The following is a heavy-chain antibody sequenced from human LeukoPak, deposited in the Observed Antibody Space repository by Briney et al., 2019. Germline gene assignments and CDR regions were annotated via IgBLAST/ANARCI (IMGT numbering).Heavy chain of an antibody. D-gene: IGHD6-13*01. Sequence: KASETLSLTCTVSGGSISSGSYYWSWIRQPAGKGLEWIGRIYTSGSTNYNPSLKSRVTISVDTSKNQFSLKLSSVTAADTAVYYCARSAAAGTVDYYYYYYMDVWGKGTTVTVSS. J-gene: IGHJ6*03. CDR3: ARSAAAGTVDYYYYYYMDV. CDR1: GGSISSGSYY. V-gene: IGHV4-61*02. CDR2: IYTSGST.